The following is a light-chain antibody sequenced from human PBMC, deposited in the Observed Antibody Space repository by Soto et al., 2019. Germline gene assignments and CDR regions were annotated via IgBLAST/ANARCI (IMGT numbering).Light chain of an antibody. CDR3: QQANSFPIT. V-gene: IGKV1-5*03. CDR1: QTISRW. CDR2: KAS. Sequence: DIQMTQXPXSXXAXXXDXXTXXCRASQTISRWLAWYQQKPGKARKLLIYKASTLENGVPSRFSASGSGTEFTLTISSLQPDDFATYYCQQANSFPITFGQGTRLEIK. J-gene: IGKJ5*01.